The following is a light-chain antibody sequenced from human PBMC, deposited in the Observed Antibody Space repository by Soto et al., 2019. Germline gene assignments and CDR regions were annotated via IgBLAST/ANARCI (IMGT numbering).Light chain of an antibody. CDR3: QQYGNSPWT. J-gene: IGKJ1*01. V-gene: IGKV3-20*01. Sequence: EIVLTQSPGTLSLSPGERATLSCRASQSLTSNYLAWYQQKPGQAPRLLIYGASSRATGIPDRISGSGSGTDFTLTINRLESEDFAVYYCQQYGNSPWTFGRGTKVEIK. CDR1: QSLTSNY. CDR2: GAS.